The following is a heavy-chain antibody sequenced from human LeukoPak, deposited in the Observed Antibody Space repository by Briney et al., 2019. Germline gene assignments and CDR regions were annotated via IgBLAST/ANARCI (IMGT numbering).Heavy chain of an antibody. Sequence: GGSLRLSCAASGFTFSSYSMNWVRQAPGKGLEWVAAISGSGGSTYNADSVKGRFTISRDNSKNTLYLQMNSLRAEDTAVYYCAKDRGPVRQLLAWGQGTLVTVSS. CDR1: GFTFSSYS. J-gene: IGHJ4*02. D-gene: IGHD6-13*01. CDR3: AKDRGPVRQLLA. CDR2: ISGSGGST. V-gene: IGHV3-23*01.